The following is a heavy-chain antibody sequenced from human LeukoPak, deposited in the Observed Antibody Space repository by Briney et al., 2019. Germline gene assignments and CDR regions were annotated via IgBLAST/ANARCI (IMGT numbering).Heavy chain of an antibody. V-gene: IGHV1-46*01. CDR1: RYTFTSYY. D-gene: IGHD6-6*01. Sequence: ASVKVSCKASRYTFTSYYMHWVRQAPGQGLEWMGIINPSGGSTSYAQKFQGRVTMTRDMSTSTVYMELSSLRSEDTAVYYCASQREGLEYSSSSSLDYWGQGTLVTVSS. J-gene: IGHJ4*02. CDR2: INPSGGST. CDR3: ASQREGLEYSSSSSLDY.